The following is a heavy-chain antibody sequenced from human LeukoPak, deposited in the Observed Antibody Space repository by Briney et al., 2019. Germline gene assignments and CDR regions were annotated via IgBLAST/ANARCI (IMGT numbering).Heavy chain of an antibody. V-gene: IGHV1-2*02. CDR1: GYTFTGYY. CDR2: INPNSGGT. CDR3: ARDAMELYAAHAFDI. J-gene: IGHJ3*02. D-gene: IGHD4/OR15-4a*01. Sequence: ASVKVSCKASGYTFTGYYMHWVRRAPGQGLEWMGWINPNSGGTNYAQKFQGRVTMTRDTSISTAYMELSRLRSDDTAVYYCARDAMELYAAHAFDIWGQGTMVTVSS.